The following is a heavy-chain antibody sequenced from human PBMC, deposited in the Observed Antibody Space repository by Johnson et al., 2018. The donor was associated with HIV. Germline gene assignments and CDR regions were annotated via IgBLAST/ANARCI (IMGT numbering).Heavy chain of an antibody. CDR3: AKGPVDYGGNYDGFGI. D-gene: IGHD4-23*01. V-gene: IGHV3-23*04. CDR1: GFTFDDYG. CDR2: ISGSGGST. Sequence: VQLVESGGGVVRPGGSLRLSCEGSGFTFDDYGMSWVRQAPGKGLEWVSAISGSGGSTYYADSVKGRFTISRDNSKNTLYLQMNSLSAEETAVYYCAKGPVDYGGNYDGFGIWGQGTKVTVSS. J-gene: IGHJ3*02.